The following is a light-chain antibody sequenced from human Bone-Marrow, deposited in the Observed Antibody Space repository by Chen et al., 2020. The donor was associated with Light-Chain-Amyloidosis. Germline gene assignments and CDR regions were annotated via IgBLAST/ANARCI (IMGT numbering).Light chain of an antibody. CDR1: NIGSTS. CDR3: QVWDRSSDRPV. J-gene: IGLJ3*02. Sequence: SYVLTQPSSVSVAPGQTATIACGGNNIGSTSVHWYQQTPGQAPLLVVYDDSDRPSGIPERLSVSNSGNTATLTISRVEAGDEAGYYCQVWDRSSDRPVFGGGTKLTVL. CDR2: DDS. V-gene: IGLV3-21*02.